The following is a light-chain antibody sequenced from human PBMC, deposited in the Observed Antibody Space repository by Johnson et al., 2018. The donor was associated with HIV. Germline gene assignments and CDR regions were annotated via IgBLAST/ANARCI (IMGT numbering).Light chain of an antibody. J-gene: IGLJ1*01. CDR2: DNN. Sequence: QSVLTQPPSVSAAPGQKVTISCSGSSSNIGNNYVSWYQQFPGTAPKLLIYDNNKRPSGIPDRFSASKSATSAALGITGLQTGDEADYYCGTWDSSLSDYVFGTGTKVTVL. CDR1: SSNIGNNY. V-gene: IGLV1-51*01. CDR3: GTWDSSLSDYV.